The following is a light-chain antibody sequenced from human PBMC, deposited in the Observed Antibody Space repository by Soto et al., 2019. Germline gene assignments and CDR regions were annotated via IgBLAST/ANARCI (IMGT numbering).Light chain of an antibody. Sequence: EIGMTQSPTTLSVSPGERATSSCRASQSVSSNLALYQQKPGQAPRLLIYGASTRATGIPARFSGSGSGTEFTLTISSLQSEDFAVYYCQQYNNWPRPFGQGTKVDIK. V-gene: IGKV3-15*01. J-gene: IGKJ1*01. CDR3: QQYNNWPRP. CDR1: QSVSSN. CDR2: GAS.